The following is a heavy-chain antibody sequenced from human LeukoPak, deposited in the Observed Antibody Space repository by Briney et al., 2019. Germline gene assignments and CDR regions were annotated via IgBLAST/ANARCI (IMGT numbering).Heavy chain of an antibody. CDR2: IRSKAYGETA. V-gene: IGHV3-49*03. J-gene: IGHJ4*02. CDR3: TRDRGAYNLYDY. Sequence: PGRSLRLSCTAFGFTFGDYAMSWIRQAPGKGLEWVGFIRSKAYGETADYAASVKGRFTISRDDSKAIAYLQMNSLKTEDTAVYHCTRDRGAYNLYDYWGQGTLVTVSS. D-gene: IGHD1-1*01. CDR1: GFTFGDYA.